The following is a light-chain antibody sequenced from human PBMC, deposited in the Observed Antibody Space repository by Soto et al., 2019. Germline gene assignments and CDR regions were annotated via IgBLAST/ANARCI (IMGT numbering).Light chain of an antibody. Sequence: DIQMTQSPSTLSAVVGDTVTITCRASQGVGPWLAWYQQKTGKAPKLLIHKASSLESGVPSRFSGSGSETEFTLTISGLQPDDFATYFCQQYNRYPLTFGGGTKVDIK. CDR1: QGVGPW. CDR3: QQYNRYPLT. CDR2: KAS. J-gene: IGKJ4*01. V-gene: IGKV1-5*03.